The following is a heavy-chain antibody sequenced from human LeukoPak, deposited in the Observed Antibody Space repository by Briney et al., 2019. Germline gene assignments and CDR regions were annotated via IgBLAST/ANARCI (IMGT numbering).Heavy chain of an antibody. CDR3: AKTTRPRGGDCYPY. CDR2: ISSSSSYI. CDR1: GFTFSSYS. D-gene: IGHD2-21*02. Sequence: GGSLRLSCAASGFTFSSYSMNWVRQAPGKGLEWVSSISSSSSYIYYADSVKGRFTISRDNAKNSLYLQMNSLRAEDTAVYYCAKTTRPRGGDCYPYWGQGTLVTVSS. J-gene: IGHJ4*02. V-gene: IGHV3-21*01.